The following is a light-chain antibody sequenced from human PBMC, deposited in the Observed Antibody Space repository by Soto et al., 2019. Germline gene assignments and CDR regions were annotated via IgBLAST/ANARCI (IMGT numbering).Light chain of an antibody. CDR1: NIGSKS. V-gene: IGLV3-21*04. CDR3: QVWDSSSDHPVV. Sequence: SSELXXXXSXXVAXGXTXXIXXXXXNIGSKSVHWYQQKPGQAPVLVXXXXXXRPSGIPERFSGSNSGNTATLTISRVEAGDEADYYCQVWDSSSDHPVVFGGGTKVTVL. J-gene: IGLJ2*01. CDR2: XXX.